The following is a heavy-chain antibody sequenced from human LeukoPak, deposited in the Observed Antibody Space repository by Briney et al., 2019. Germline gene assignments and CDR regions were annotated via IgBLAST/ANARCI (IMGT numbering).Heavy chain of an antibody. CDR3: ARGRTYYDFWSGHLVSDY. D-gene: IGHD3-3*01. J-gene: IGHJ4*02. CDR2: MNPNSGNT. V-gene: IGHV1-8*02. Sequence: ASVKVSCKASGYTFTSYGISWVRQAPGQGLEWMGWMNPNSGNTGYAQRFQGRVTMTRNTSISTAYMELSSLRSEDTAVYYCARGRTYYDFWSGHLVSDYWGQGTLVTVSS. CDR1: GYTFTSYG.